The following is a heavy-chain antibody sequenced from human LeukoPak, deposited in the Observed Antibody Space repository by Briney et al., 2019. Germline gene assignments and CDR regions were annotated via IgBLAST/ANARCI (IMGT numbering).Heavy chain of an antibody. D-gene: IGHD1-1*01. V-gene: IGHV1-8*01. CDR1: GYTFTSYD. CDR2: MNPNSGNT. CDR3: ARRPVGSRRRYFDY. J-gene: IGHJ4*02. Sequence: ASVKVSCKASGYTFTSYDINWVRQATGQGLEWMGWMNPNSGNTGYAQKFRGRVTMTRNTSISTAYMELSSLRSEDTAVYYCARRPVGSRRRYFDYWGQGTLVTVSS.